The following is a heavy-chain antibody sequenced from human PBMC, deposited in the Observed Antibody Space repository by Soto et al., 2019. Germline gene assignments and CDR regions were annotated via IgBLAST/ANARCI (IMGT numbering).Heavy chain of an antibody. J-gene: IGHJ6*02. CDR3: ARHGAVSFIRHGMAV. D-gene: IGHD2-8*01. V-gene: IGHV4-59*02. Sequence: QVQLQESGPGLVKPSETLSLTCIVSGGSVNNYYWSWIRQPPGKGLEWIGYIFYLGNTIYNPSLKSRVSMRVDTSNNQFSQELASVTAADTAVYYCARHGAVSFIRHGMAVWGRGTTVTVSS. CDR2: IFYLGNT. CDR1: GGSVNNYY.